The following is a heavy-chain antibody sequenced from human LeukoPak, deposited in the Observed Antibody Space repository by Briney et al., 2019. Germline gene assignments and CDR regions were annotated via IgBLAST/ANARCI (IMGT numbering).Heavy chain of an antibody. D-gene: IGHD2-8*02. J-gene: IGHJ6*02. CDR2: IIPILGIA. V-gene: IGHV1-69*04. CDR1: GGTFSSYA. CDR3: ARDKAGGNYYYYGMDV. Sequence: ASVKVSCKASGGTFSSYAISWVRQAPGQGLEWMGRIIPILGIANYAQKFQGRVTITADKSTSTAYMKLSSLRSEDTAVYYCARDKAGGNYYYYGMDVWGQGTTVTVSS.